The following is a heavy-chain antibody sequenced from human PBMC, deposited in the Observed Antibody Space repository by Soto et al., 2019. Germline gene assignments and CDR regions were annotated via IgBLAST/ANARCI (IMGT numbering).Heavy chain of an antibody. CDR3: AKGVEMATISAFDI. Sequence: GGCLRLSCAASGFTFDDYAMHWVRQAPGKGLEWVSGISWNSGSIGYADSVKGRFTISRDNAKNSLYLQMNSLRAEDTALYYCAKGVEMATISAFDIWGQGTMVTVSS. V-gene: IGHV3-9*01. CDR2: ISWNSGSI. D-gene: IGHD5-12*01. J-gene: IGHJ3*02. CDR1: GFTFDDYA.